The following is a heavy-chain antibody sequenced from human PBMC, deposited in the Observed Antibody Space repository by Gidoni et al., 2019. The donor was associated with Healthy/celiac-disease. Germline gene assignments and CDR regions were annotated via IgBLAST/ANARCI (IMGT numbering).Heavy chain of an antibody. CDR2: ISSSSSTI. Sequence: EVQLVESGGGLVQPGGSLRLSCAASGFTFSSYSMNWVRQAPGKGLEWVSYISSSSSTIYYADSVKGRFTISRDNAKNSLYLQMNSLRAEDTAVYYCAREDSSGRRGYFDYWGQGTLVTVSS. CDR3: AREDSSGRRGYFDY. J-gene: IGHJ4*02. CDR1: GFTFSSYS. D-gene: IGHD3-22*01. V-gene: IGHV3-48*01.